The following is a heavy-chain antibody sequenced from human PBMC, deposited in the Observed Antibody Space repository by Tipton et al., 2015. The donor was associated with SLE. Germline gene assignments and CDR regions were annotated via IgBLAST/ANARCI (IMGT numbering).Heavy chain of an antibody. Sequence: TLSLTCTVSGGSISSGSYYWSWIRQPAWKGLEWFGYIYTSGSTNYNPSLKSRVTISVDTSKNQFSLKLSSVTAADTAVYYCARVGGGLVGAIDYWGQGTPVTVSS. D-gene: IGHD1-26*01. CDR1: GGSISSGSYY. CDR3: ARVGGGLVGAIDY. CDR2: IYTSGST. V-gene: IGHV4-61*09. J-gene: IGHJ4*02.